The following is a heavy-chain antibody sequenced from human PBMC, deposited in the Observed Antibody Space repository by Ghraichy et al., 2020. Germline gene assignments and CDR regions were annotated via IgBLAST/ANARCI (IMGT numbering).Heavy chain of an antibody. D-gene: IGHD5-24*01. J-gene: IGHJ6*02. V-gene: IGHV1-58*01. CDR1: GFTFTSSA. Sequence: SVKVSCKASGFTFTSSAVQWVRQARGQRLEWIGWIVVGSGNTNYEQKFQERVTITRDMSTSTAYMELSSLRSEDTAVYYCAAGYGYKEFYYYYYGMDVWGQGTTVTVSS. CDR2: IVVGSGNT. CDR3: AAGYGYKEFYYYYYGMDV.